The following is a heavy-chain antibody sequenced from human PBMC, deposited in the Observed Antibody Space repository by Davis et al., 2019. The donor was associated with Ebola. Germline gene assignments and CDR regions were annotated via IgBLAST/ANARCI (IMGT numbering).Heavy chain of an antibody. CDR3: ATQNRTPDYDYVWGRRDAFDI. CDR1: GGSISSGDYY. V-gene: IGHV4-30-4*01. CDR2: IYYSGST. D-gene: IGHD3-16*01. J-gene: IGHJ3*02. Sequence: PSETLSLTCTVSGGSISSGDYYWSWIRQPPGKGLEWIGYIYYSGSTYYNPSLKSRVTISVDTSKNQFSLKLSSVTAADTAVYYCATQNRTPDYDYVWGRRDAFDIWGQGTMVTVSS.